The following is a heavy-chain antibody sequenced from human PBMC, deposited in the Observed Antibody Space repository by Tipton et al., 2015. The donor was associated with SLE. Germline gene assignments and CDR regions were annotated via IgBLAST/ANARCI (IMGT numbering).Heavy chain of an antibody. D-gene: IGHD3-22*01. CDR1: GFTFSSYA. CDR3: ARGGSSGYYYEDY. V-gene: IGHV4-34*01. J-gene: IGHJ4*02. CDR2: INHSGST. Sequence: LRLSCAASGFTFSSYAMSWVRQPPGKGLEWIGEINHSGSTNYNPSLKSRVTISVDTSKNQFSLKLSSVTAADTAVYYCARGGSSGYYYEDYWGQGTLVTVSS.